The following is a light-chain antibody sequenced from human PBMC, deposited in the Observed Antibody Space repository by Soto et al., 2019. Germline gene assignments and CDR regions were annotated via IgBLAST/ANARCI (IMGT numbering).Light chain of an antibody. Sequence: AIQMTQSPSSLSASVGDRVTITCRASQDIRTDIGWYQQKPGKAPKLLIYSASSLQSGVPSRSTGTASGTDFTLTISSLQPEDFATYYCLQDFNYPWTFGQGTKVEIK. J-gene: IGKJ1*01. V-gene: IGKV1-6*01. CDR3: LQDFNYPWT. CDR1: QDIRTD. CDR2: SAS.